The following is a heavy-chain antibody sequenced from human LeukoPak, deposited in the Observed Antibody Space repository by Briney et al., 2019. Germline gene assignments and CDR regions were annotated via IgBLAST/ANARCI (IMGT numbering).Heavy chain of an antibody. J-gene: IGHJ4*02. Sequence: PGGSLRLSCAASGFTVSSNYMSWVRQAPGKGLEWVSVIYSGGSTYYADSVKGRFTISRDNSKNTLYLQMNSLRAEDTAVYYCARGPSKRYFDYWGQGTLVTVSS. CDR2: IYSGGST. V-gene: IGHV3-66*01. D-gene: IGHD4-11*01. CDR1: GFTVSSNY. CDR3: ARGPSKRYFDY.